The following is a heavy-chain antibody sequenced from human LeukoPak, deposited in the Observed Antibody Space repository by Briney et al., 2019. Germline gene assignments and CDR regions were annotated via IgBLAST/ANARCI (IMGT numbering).Heavy chain of an antibody. CDR1: GFNFGDYY. CDR2: ISSSSSAI. D-gene: IGHD4-17*01. CDR3: ARASVTTIDWFDP. V-gene: IGHV3-11*01. J-gene: IGHJ5*02. Sequence: GSLRLSCVASGFNFGDYYMSWIHQAPGKGLKWISFISSSSSAIYYADSVKGRFTISRDNAKNSLYLQMNSLRVEDTAVYYCARASVTTIDWFDPWGQVTLVTVSS.